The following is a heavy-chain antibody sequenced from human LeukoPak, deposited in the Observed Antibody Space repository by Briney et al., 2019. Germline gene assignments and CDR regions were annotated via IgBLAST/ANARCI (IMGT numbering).Heavy chain of an antibody. J-gene: IGHJ4*02. D-gene: IGHD1-26*01. CDR2: INPNSGGT. V-gene: IGHV1-2*02. CDR1: GYTFTGYY. Sequence: ASVKVSCKAYGYTFTGYYMHWVRQAPGQGLEWMRWINPNSGGTNYAQKFQGRGTMTRDTSISTAYMELSRLRSDDTAVYYCASLSYLVGAIRDYWGQGTLVTVSS. CDR3: ASLSYLVGAIRDY.